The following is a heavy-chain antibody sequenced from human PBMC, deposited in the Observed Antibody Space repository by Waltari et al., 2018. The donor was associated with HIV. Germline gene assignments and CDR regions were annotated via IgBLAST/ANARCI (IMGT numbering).Heavy chain of an antibody. Sequence: QLQLQESGPGLVKPSETLSLTCTVYNGSITNANHYWGWIRQPPGKGLEWIGNIYYSENTYYSPSLKSRVTISVDTSKNHFSLRVTSVTAADTAVYYCARGPGYYFDSWGQGTLVTVSS. D-gene: IGHD3-10*01. CDR2: IYYSENT. J-gene: IGHJ4*02. V-gene: IGHV4-39*02. CDR3: ARGPGYYFDS. CDR1: NGSITNANHY.